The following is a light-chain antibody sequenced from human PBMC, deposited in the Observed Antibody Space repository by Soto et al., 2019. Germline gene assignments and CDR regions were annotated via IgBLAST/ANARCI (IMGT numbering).Light chain of an antibody. Sequence: LTQPHSVSESPGKTVTISCTGTSSDVGSYTYVSWYQQYPGKAPKLMIYDVSERPSGVPDRFSGSKSGNTASLTISGLQAEDEADYYCCSYAGGYTWVFGGGTKLTVL. V-gene: IGLV2-11*01. CDR1: SSDVGSYTY. CDR3: CSYAGGYTWV. CDR2: DVS. J-gene: IGLJ3*02.